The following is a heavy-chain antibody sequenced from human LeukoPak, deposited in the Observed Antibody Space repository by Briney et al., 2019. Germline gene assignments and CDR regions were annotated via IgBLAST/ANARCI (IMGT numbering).Heavy chain of an antibody. CDR2: ISAYNGNT. V-gene: IGHV1-18*04. D-gene: IGHD3-10*01. J-gene: IGHJ3*02. Sequence: ASVKVSCKASGYTFTSYGISWVRQAPGQGLEWMGWISAYNGNTNYAHKLQGRVTMTTDTSTSTAYMELRSLRSDDTAVYYCARDGDSVLLWFGELFDAFDIWGQGTMVTVSS. CDR1: GYTFTSYG. CDR3: ARDGDSVLLWFGELFDAFDI.